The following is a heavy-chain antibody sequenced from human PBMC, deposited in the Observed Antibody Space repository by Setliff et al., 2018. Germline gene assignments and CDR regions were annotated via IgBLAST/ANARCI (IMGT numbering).Heavy chain of an antibody. CDR3: ARDNNPGYRGYWGRFDY. V-gene: IGHV1-69*13. CDR1: GGTFSSYA. CDR2: IIPIFGTA. J-gene: IGHJ4*02. Sequence: ASVKVSCKASGGTFSSYAISWVRQAPGQGLEWMGGIIPIFGTANYAQKFQGRVTITADESTSTAYMELSSLSSVTAADTAVYYCARDNNPGYRGYWGRFDYWGQGTLVTVSS. D-gene: IGHD3-16*02.